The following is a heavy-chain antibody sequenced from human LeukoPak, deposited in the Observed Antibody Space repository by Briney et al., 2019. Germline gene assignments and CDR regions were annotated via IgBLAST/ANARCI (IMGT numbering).Heavy chain of an antibody. CDR1: GFTFSSYS. V-gene: IGHV3-21*01. D-gene: IGHD2-21*02. Sequence: GGSLRLSCAASGFTFSSYSMNWVRQAPGKGLEWVSSISSSSSYIYYADSVKGRFTISRDNPKNTLYLQMNSLRAEDTAVYYCARDRGRHIVVVTAIREGYYYYGMDVWGQGTTVTVSS. CDR2: ISSSSSYI. CDR3: ARDRGRHIVVVTAIREGYYYYGMDV. J-gene: IGHJ6*02.